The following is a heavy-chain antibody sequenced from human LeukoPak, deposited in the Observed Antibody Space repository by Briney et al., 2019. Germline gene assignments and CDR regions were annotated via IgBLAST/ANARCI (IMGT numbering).Heavy chain of an antibody. Sequence: GSVKVSCKTSGYTFTGHYVHWVRQAPGQGLEWMAMINPGDGGTIFAHRFQARVTVSQDTSTSTVYMEMNDLKSDDTAMYYCARGVGHWFDPWGQGTLVTASS. CDR2: INPGDGGT. J-gene: IGHJ5*02. V-gene: IGHV1-46*01. CDR1: GYTFTGHY. CDR3: ARGVGHWFDP.